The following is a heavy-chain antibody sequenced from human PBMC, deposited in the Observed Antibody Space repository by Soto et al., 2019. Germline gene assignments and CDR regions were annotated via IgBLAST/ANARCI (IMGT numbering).Heavy chain of an antibody. CDR1: SGSISSSNW. J-gene: IGHJ4*02. CDR2: IYHSGST. Sequence: QVQLQESGPGLVKPSGTLSLTCAVSSGSISSSNWWSWVRQPPGKGLEGIGEIYHSGSTNYNPSLKSRVTISVDKSKNQFSLKLSSVTAADTAVYYCARGSIHDILTGPYYFDYWGQGTLVTVSS. V-gene: IGHV4-4*02. D-gene: IGHD3-9*01. CDR3: ARGSIHDILTGPYYFDY.